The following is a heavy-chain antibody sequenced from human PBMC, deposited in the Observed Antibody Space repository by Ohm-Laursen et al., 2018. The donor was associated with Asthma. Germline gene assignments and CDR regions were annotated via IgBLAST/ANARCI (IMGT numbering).Heavy chain of an antibody. CDR1: GYTFTSYA. CDR3: ARESHVGYCSGGSCYYYYYGMDV. CDR2: INTNTGNP. Sequence: ASVKVSCKASGYTFTSYAMNWVRQAPGQGLEWMGWINTNTGNPTYAQGFTGRFVFSLDTSVSTAYLQISSLKAEDTAVYYCARESHVGYCSGGSCYYYYYGMDVWGQGTTVTVSS. V-gene: IGHV7-4-1*02. J-gene: IGHJ6*02. D-gene: IGHD2-15*01.